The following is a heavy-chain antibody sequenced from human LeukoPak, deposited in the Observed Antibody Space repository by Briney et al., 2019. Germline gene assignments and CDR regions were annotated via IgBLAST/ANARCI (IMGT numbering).Heavy chain of an antibody. CDR3: ARRYGSGSYYNRYYYYYYMEV. D-gene: IGHD3-10*01. CDR1: GGSFSGYY. Sequence: SETLSLTCAVYGGSFSGYYWSWIRQPPGKGLEWIGEINHSGSTNYNPSLKSRVTISVDTSKNQFSLKLSSVTAADTAVYYCARRYGSGSYYNRYYYYYYMEVWGKGTTVTISS. J-gene: IGHJ6*03. CDR2: INHSGST. V-gene: IGHV4-34*01.